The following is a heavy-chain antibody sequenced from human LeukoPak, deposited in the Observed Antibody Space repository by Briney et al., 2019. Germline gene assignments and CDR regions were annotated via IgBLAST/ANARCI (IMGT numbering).Heavy chain of an antibody. V-gene: IGHV3-7*01. CDR1: GFTFSSYW. CDR3: ATTTTPPYYDFWSGYPGPLDY. D-gene: IGHD3-3*01. CDR2: IKQDGSEK. Sequence: PGGSLRLXCAASGFTFSSYWMSWVRQAPGKGLEWVANIKQDGSEKYYVDSVKGRFTISRDNAKNSLYLQMNSLRAEDTAVYYCATTTTPPYYDFWSGYPGPLDYWGQGTLVTVSS. J-gene: IGHJ4*02.